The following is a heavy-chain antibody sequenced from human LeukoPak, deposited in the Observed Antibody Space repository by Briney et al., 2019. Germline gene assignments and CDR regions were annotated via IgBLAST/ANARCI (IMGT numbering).Heavy chain of an antibody. Sequence: PSQTLSLTCTVSGGSISSGDYYWSWIRQPPGKGLEWIGYIYYSGSTYYNPSLKSRVTISVDTSKNQFSLKLSSVTAADTAVYYCARVPPDSMTTLKGAFDIWGQGTMVTVSS. V-gene: IGHV4-30-4*08. CDR1: GGSISSGDYY. D-gene: IGHD4-11*01. CDR2: IYYSGST. CDR3: ARVPPDSMTTLKGAFDI. J-gene: IGHJ3*02.